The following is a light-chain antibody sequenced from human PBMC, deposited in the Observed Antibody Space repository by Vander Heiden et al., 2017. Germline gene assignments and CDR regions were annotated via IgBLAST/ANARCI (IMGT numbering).Light chain of an antibody. CDR2: EVT. CDR1: SSDVGGYNY. Sequence: QSALTPPPSAPGSPGDPVTIPCTGTSSDVGGYNYVSWFQQHPGKAPKLMIYEVTKRPSGVPDRFSGSKSGNTASLTVSGLQAEDEADYYCSSYAGSNNLGVFGTGTKVTVL. V-gene: IGLV2-8*01. J-gene: IGLJ1*01. CDR3: SSYAGSNNLGV.